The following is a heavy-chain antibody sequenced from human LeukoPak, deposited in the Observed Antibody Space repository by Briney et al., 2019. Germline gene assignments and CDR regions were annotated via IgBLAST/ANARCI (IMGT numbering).Heavy chain of an antibody. CDR3: ASTLVVPAADYYYYYYMDV. J-gene: IGHJ6*03. CDR1: GGTFSSYA. Sequence: SVKVSCMASGGTFSSYAISWVRQAPGQGLEWMGGIIPNFGTANYAQKFQGRVTITADESTSTAYMELSSLRSEDTAVYYCASTLVVPAADYYYYYYMDVWGKGTTVTISS. V-gene: IGHV1-69*13. CDR2: IIPNFGTA. D-gene: IGHD2-2*01.